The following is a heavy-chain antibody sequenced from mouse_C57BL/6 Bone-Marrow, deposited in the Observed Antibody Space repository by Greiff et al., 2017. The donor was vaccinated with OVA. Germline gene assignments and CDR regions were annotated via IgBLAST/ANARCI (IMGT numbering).Heavy chain of an antibody. CDR3: ARHSNYGGAFDY. V-gene: IGHV1-81*01. Sequence: QVHVKQSGAELARPGASVKLSCKASGYTFTSYGISWVKQRTGQGLEWIGEIYPRSGNTYYNEKFKGKATLTADKSSSTAYMELRSLTSEDSAVYFCARHSNYGGAFDYWGQGTTLTVSS. CDR2: IYPRSGNT. D-gene: IGHD2-5*01. CDR1: GYTFTSYG. J-gene: IGHJ2*01.